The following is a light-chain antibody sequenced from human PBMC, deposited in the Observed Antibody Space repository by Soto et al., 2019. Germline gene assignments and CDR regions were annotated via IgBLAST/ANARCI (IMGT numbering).Light chain of an antibody. CDR3: LQYTSYPLS. V-gene: IGKV1-16*01. CDR1: QAVDND. CDR2: ATS. J-gene: IGKJ4*01. Sequence: DIEMTQSPSSLSASMGDRVTITCRASQAVDNDLAWFQQKPGQAPKSLIYATSRLQSGVPPRFSGSGSGTEFTLTITSLQPDYFGTYYCLQYTSYPLSFGGGTTVEI.